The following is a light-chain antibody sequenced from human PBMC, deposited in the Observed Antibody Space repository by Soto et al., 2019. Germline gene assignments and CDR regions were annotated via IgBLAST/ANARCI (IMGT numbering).Light chain of an antibody. CDR3: SSYTSNSVL. Sequence: QSALTQPASVSGSPGQSITISCTGTSSDDGGYNYVSWYQHYPGKAPKLMIYEVSNRPSGVSNRFSGSKSGNTASLTLSGLHAEDEADYYCSSYTSNSVLFGGGTKLTVL. V-gene: IGLV2-14*01. J-gene: IGLJ2*01. CDR1: SSDDGGYNY. CDR2: EVS.